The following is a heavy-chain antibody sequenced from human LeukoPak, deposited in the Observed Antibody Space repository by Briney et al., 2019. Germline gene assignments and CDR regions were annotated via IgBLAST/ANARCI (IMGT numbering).Heavy chain of an antibody. CDR3: AKFGRIAARPPFDY. D-gene: IGHD6-6*01. Sequence: PGGSLRLSCAASRFTVNRTYMSWVRQAPGRGLEWVSVIYSGGATYYSGSVKGRFTISRDNSKNTLYLQMNSLRAEDTAVYYCAKFGRIAARPPFDYWGQGTLVTVSS. CDR1: RFTVNRTY. V-gene: IGHV3-66*01. CDR2: IYSGGAT. J-gene: IGHJ4*02.